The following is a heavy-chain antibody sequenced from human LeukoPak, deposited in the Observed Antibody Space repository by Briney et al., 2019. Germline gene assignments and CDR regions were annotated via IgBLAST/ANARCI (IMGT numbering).Heavy chain of an antibody. J-gene: IGHJ4*02. CDR3: ARVGYYYGPGRGGSYFDY. D-gene: IGHD3-10*01. Sequence: SETLSLTCTVSGGSIGTYYWSWIRQSPGKGLEWIGHIYYSGSTSYHPLLKSRVTISVDMSKNQFSLKLNSVTAADTAVYYCARVGYYYGPGRGGSYFDYWGQGTLVTVSS. CDR1: GGSIGTYY. V-gene: IGHV4-59*01. CDR2: IYYSGST.